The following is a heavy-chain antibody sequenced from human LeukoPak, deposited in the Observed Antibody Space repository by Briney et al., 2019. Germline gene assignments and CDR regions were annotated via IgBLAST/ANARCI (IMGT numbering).Heavy chain of an antibody. Sequence: GGSLRLSCAASGFTFSDYYMSWIRQAPGKGLELVSYISSSGSTIYYADSVKGRFTISRDNAKNSLYLQMNSLRAEDTAVYYCAREGNYDFWSGYYGFYMDVWGKGTTVTVSS. J-gene: IGHJ6*03. V-gene: IGHV3-11*01. CDR2: ISSSGSTI. D-gene: IGHD3-3*01. CDR1: GFTFSDYY. CDR3: AREGNYDFWSGYYGFYMDV.